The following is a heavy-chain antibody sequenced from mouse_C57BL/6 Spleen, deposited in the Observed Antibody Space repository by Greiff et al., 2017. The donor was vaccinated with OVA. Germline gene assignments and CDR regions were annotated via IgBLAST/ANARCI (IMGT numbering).Heavy chain of an antibody. D-gene: IGHD2-4*01. V-gene: IGHV1-5*01. J-gene: IGHJ4*01. CDR2: IYPGNSDT. CDR3: TRRSTMIQYAMDY. Sequence: VQLQQSGTVLARPGASVKMSCKTSGYTFTSYWMHWVKQRPGQGLEWIGAIYPGNSDTSYNQKFKGKAKLTAVTSASTAYMELSSLTNEDSAVYYCTRRSTMIQYAMDYWGQGTSVTVSS. CDR1: GYTFTSYW.